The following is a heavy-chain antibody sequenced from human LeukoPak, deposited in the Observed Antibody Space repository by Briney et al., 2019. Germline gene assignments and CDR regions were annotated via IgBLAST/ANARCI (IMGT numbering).Heavy chain of an antibody. J-gene: IGHJ4*02. CDR1: GFTFSSFW. V-gene: IGHV3-7*03. D-gene: IGHD4-11*01. CDR3: ARERYGNYN. CDR2: IKEDGNVK. Sequence: GGSLRLSCAASGFTFSSFWMIWVRQAPGKGLEWVANIKEDGNVKNHVDSVKGRFTISRDNAKNSLFLQMNSLRAEDTAVYYCARERYGNYNWGQGTLVTVSS.